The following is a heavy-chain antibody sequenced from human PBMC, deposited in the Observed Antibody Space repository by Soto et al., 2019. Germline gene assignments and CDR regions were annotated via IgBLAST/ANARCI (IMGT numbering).Heavy chain of an antibody. CDR2: IYYSGST. CDR1: GGSISSYY. V-gene: IGHV4-59*01. Sequence: SETLSLTCTVYGGSISSYYWSWIRQPPGKGLEWIRYIYYSGSTSYNPSLKSRVTISVDTSKNQFSLKLSSVTAADTAVYYCASSLGDYGDYALDYWGQGTLVTVSS. J-gene: IGHJ4*02. CDR3: ASSLGDYGDYALDY. D-gene: IGHD4-17*01.